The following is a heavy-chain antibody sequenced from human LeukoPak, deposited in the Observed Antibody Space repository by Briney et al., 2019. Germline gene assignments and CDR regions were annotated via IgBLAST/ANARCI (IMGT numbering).Heavy chain of an antibody. CDR3: ASTFSSTSPLVGYFDY. Sequence: SETLSLTCTVSGYSISSGYYWGWIRQPLGKGLEWIGYIYYSGSTNYNPSLKSRVTISVDTSKNQFSLKLSSVTAADTAVYYCASTFSSTSPLVGYFDYWGQGTLVTVSS. J-gene: IGHJ4*02. CDR2: IYYSGST. V-gene: IGHV4-61*01. D-gene: IGHD2-2*01. CDR1: GYSISSGYY.